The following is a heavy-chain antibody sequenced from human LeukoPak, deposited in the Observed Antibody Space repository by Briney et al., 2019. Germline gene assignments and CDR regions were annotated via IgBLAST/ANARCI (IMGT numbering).Heavy chain of an antibody. J-gene: IGHJ5*02. CDR3: ARDSGATAKLFYWFDP. D-gene: IGHD1-26*01. CDR1: GGSISSGGYY. Sequence: SQTLSLTCTVSGGSISSGGYYWSWIRQHPGKGLEWIGYIYYSGSTYYNPSLKSRVTISVDTSKNQFSLKLSSVTAADTAMYYCARDSGATAKLFYWFDPWGQGTLVTVSS. CDR2: IYYSGST. V-gene: IGHV4-31*03.